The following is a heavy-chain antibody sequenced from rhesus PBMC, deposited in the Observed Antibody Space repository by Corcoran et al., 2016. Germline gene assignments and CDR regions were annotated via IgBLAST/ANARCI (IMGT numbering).Heavy chain of an antibody. CDR1: GGSISSGYD. CDR3: ARKNSGWYYFDY. J-gene: IGHJ4*01. Sequence: QVQLQESGPGVVKPSETLSLTCAVSGGSISSGYDWSWIRQAPGKGLEWIGYIYGSSGSTKYNPSRKCRVTIAKDASRNQFSLKLSSVTAADTAVYYCARKNSGWYYFDYWGQGVLVTVSS. D-gene: IGHD6-31*01. CDR2: IYGSSGST. V-gene: IGHV4-76*01.